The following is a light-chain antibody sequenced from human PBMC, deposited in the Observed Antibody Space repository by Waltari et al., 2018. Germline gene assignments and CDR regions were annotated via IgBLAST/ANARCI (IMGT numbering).Light chain of an antibody. CDR3: QHYVRLPAT. Sequence: EIVLTQSPGTLSLSPGERATLSCRASQSVSRTLAWYQQKPGQAPSLLIYAASTRAPGIPDRFSGSGSGTDLSLTISRLEPEDFAVYYCQHYVRLPATFGQGTKVEIK. CDR2: AAS. V-gene: IGKV3-20*01. J-gene: IGKJ1*01. CDR1: QSVSRT.